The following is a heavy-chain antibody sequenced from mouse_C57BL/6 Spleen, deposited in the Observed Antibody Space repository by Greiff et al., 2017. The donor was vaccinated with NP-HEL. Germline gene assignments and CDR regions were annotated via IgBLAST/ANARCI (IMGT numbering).Heavy chain of an antibody. D-gene: IGHD2-4*01. CDR1: GYTFTSYW. CDR2: IYPGSGST. V-gene: IGHV1-55*01. J-gene: IGHJ2*01. Sequence: QVQLQQPGAELVKPGASVKMSCKASGYTFTSYWITWVKQRPGQGLEWIGDIYPGSGSTNYNEKFKSKATLTVDTSYSTAYMQLSSLTSEESAVSYCARVNDYDAYYFDYWGQGTTLTVSS. CDR3: ARVNDYDAYYFDY.